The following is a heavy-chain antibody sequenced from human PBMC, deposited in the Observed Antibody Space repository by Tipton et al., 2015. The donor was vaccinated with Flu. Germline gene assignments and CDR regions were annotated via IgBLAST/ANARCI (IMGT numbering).Heavy chain of an antibody. Sequence: TLSLTCSVSGGSIKSVSHHWSWIRQPAGKGLEWIGRVYTSGRTNYNPSLRSRVTVSVDTSRNQFSLRLTSVTAADTAVYFCARDYGDFNWFESWGQGTLVTVSS. J-gene: IGHJ5*01. D-gene: IGHD4-17*01. CDR3: ARDYGDFNWFES. V-gene: IGHV4-61*02. CDR2: VYTSGRT. CDR1: GGSIKSVSHH.